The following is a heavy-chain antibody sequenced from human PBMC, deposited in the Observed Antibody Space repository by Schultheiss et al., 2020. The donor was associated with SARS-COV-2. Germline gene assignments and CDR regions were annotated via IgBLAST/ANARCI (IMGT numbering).Heavy chain of an antibody. J-gene: IGHJ3*02. V-gene: IGHV3-74*01. CDR3: ARIYLDAFDM. CDR2: INSDGSST. Sequence: GESLKISCAASGFTFSSYWMHWVRQVPGKGLVWVSRINSDGSSTSYADSVKGRFTISRDNAENTLYLQMNSLRAEDTAIYYCARIYLDAFDMWGQGTMVTVSS. D-gene: IGHD5-12*01. CDR1: GFTFSSYW.